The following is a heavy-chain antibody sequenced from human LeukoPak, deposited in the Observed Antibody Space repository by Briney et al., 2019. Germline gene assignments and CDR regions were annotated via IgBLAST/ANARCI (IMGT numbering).Heavy chain of an antibody. D-gene: IGHD3-10*01. CDR3: ARLFWFGDGGYFQH. CDR1: GYRFTSYW. J-gene: IGHJ1*01. Sequence: GESLKISCKGSGYRFTSYWIGWVRQMPGKGLEWMGIIYPGDSETKYSPSLQGQVTISADRSISTAYLQWSSLKASDTDMYYCARLFWFGDGGYFQHWGQGTLVTVSS. CDR2: IYPGDSET. V-gene: IGHV5-51*01.